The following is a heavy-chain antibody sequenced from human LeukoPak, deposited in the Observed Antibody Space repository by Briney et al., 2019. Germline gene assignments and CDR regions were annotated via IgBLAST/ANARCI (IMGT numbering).Heavy chain of an antibody. CDR2: INHSGST. D-gene: IGHD3-22*01. CDR1: GGSFSGYY. CDR3: ARARYYYDSSGYYVLFDY. Sequence: SETLSLTCAVYGGSFSGYYWSWIRQPPGKGLEWIGEINHSGSTNYNPSLKSRVTISVDTSKNQFSLKLSSVTAADTSVYYCARARYYYDSSGYYVLFDYWGQGTLVTVSS. V-gene: IGHV4-34*01. J-gene: IGHJ4*02.